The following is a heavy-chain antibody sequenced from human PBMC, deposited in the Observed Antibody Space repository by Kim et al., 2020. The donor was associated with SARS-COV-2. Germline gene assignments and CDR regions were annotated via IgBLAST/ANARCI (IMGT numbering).Heavy chain of an antibody. D-gene: IGHD1-1*01. V-gene: IGHV3-48*03. CDR3: ARVRGTTDYFDY. Sequence: GGSLRLSCAASGFTFSSYEMNWVRQAPGKGLEWVSFITGSGTAIYYADSVKGRFTISRDNAKKSLYLQMNSLRAEDTAFYYCARVRGTTDYFDYWGQGTLVTVSS. CDR2: ITGSGTAI. J-gene: IGHJ4*02. CDR1: GFTFSSYE.